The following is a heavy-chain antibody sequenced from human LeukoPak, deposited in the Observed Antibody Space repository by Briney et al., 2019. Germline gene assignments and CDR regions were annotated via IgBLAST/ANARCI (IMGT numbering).Heavy chain of an antibody. CDR2: ISGSGGST. J-gene: IGHJ4*02. CDR3: AKAHYYDSSGYFDY. D-gene: IGHD3-22*01. Sequence: GGSLRLSCAASGFTFSSYAMSWVRQAPGKGLEWVSAISGSGGSTYYADSVKGRFTISRDYSKNTLYLQMNSLRAEDTAVYYCAKAHYYDSSGYFDYWGQGTLVTVSS. CDR1: GFTFSSYA. V-gene: IGHV3-23*01.